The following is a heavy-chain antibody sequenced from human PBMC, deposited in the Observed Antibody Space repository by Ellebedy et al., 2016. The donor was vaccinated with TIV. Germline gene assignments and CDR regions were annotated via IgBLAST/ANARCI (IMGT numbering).Heavy chain of an antibody. CDR1: GFTFSSYG. D-gene: IGHD3-3*01. CDR2: ISYHGTNT. J-gene: IGHJ4*02. CDR3: ARDWNEGYDGYFDY. V-gene: IGHV3-30*03. Sequence: PGGSLRLSCAASGFTFSSYGMHWVRQAPGEGLEWVAVISYHGTNTHYADSVKGRSTISRDNSKNTLYLQMNSLRVEDTAVYYCARDWNEGYDGYFDYWGQGTVVTVS.